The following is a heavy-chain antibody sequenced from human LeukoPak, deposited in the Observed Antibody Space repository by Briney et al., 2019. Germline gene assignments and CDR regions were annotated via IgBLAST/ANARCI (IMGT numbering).Heavy chain of an antibody. J-gene: IGHJ4*02. V-gene: IGHV4-31*03. Sequence: SQTLSLTCTVSGGSISSGGYYWSWIRQHPGKGLEWIGYIYYSGSTYYNPSLKRRVTISVDTSKNQFSLKLSSVTAADTAVYYCARDLSYSSSPGYFDYWGQGTLVTVSS. CDR3: ARDLSYSSSPGYFDY. D-gene: IGHD6-6*01. CDR1: GGSISSGGYY. CDR2: IYYSGST.